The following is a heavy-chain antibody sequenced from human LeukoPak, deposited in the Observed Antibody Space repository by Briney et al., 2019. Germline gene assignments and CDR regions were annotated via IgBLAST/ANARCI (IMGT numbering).Heavy chain of an antibody. V-gene: IGHV4-38-2*02. CDR2: IYHSGST. Sequence: SETLSLTCTVSSYSITSGYYWGWVRQPPGKGLEGIGRIYHSGSTYYNPSLKSRVTISVDTSKNQFSLNLTSVPAADTAVYYCARVPHGETIFGVVLYWFDPWGQGTLVTVFS. J-gene: IGHJ5*02. D-gene: IGHD3-3*01. CDR1: SYSITSGYY. CDR3: ARVPHGETIFGVVLYWFDP.